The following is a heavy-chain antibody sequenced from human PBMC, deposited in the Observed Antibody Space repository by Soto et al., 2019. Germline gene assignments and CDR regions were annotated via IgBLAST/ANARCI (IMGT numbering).Heavy chain of an antibody. CDR2: IYYSGST. J-gene: IGHJ4*02. CDR1: GGSISSGDYY. Sequence: LSLTCTVSGGSISSGDYYWSWIRQPPGKGLEWIGYIYYSGSTYYNPSLKSRVTISVDTSKNQFSLKLSSVTAADTAVYYCARAGKVAATPVIDYWGQGTLVTVSS. D-gene: IGHD2-15*01. CDR3: ARAGKVAATPVIDY. V-gene: IGHV4-30-4*01.